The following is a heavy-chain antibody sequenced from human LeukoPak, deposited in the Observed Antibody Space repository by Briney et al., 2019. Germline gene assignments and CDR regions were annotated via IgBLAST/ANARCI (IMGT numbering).Heavy chain of an antibody. CDR3: AKGYSSSWSGMDV. D-gene: IGHD6-13*01. CDR1: GFTFSSIA. CDR2: ISGSGGST. Sequence: GRSLRLSCAVSGFTFSSIATSWVSHAPEKGLEWVSAISGSGGSTYYTDSLKGRFTISRDNSKNTLYLQMNSLRAEDTAVYYCAKGYSSSWSGMDVWGQGTTVTVSS. V-gene: IGHV3-23*01. J-gene: IGHJ6*02.